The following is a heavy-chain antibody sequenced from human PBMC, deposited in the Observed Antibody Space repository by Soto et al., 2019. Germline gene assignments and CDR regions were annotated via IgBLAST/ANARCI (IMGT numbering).Heavy chain of an antibody. D-gene: IGHD5-18*01. CDR1: GGCISSKY. V-gene: IGHV4-59*01. CDR3: ASNGYSYGRDYYYFHMDV. J-gene: IGHJ6*02. CDR2: IDYSGTT. Sequence: SETVSLTCTISGGCISSKYWSWIRQPPGKGLEWIGYIDYSGTTNYNPSLKSRVTISIDTSNNQFSLKLTSVTAADTAVYYCASNGYSYGRDYYYFHMDVWGQGTTVTVSS.